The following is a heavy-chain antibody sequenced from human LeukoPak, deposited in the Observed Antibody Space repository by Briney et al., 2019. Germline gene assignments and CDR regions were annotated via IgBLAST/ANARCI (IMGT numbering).Heavy chain of an antibody. J-gene: IGHJ4*02. D-gene: IGHD3-22*01. CDR3: SKDRDSTGYFQYFDS. CDR1: GFTFDDYA. CDR2: ITWDGSTS. Sequence: GGSLRLSCAASGFTFDDYAMHWVRQAPGKGLGWVSVITWDGSTSDYADSVKGRFTISRYNSKDSLYLQMNSLRAEDTAFYYCSKDRDSTGYFQYFDSWGRGTLVTVSS. V-gene: IGHV3-43D*03.